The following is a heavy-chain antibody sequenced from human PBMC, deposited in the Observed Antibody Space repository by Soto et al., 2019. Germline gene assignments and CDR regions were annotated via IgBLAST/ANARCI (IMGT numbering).Heavy chain of an antibody. CDR1: GFSLSTSGVG. CDR3: AHRRGYSSPGAFDY. Sequence: QITLKESGPTLVKPTQTLTLTCTFSGFSLSTSGVGVGWIRQPPGKALEWLALIYWDDDKRYSPSMKSRLTITKDTSKNQVVLTMTNMDPVDTATYYCAHRRGYSSPGAFDYWGQGTLVTVSS. J-gene: IGHJ4*02. CDR2: IYWDDDK. D-gene: IGHD6-13*01. V-gene: IGHV2-5*02.